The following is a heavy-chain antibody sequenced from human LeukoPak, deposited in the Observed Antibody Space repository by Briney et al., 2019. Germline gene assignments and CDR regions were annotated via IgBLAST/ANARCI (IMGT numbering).Heavy chain of an antibody. CDR3: TTGAPRAYSGSYSNC. J-gene: IGHJ4*02. V-gene: IGHV3-15*01. CDR2: IKSKTDGGTT. D-gene: IGHD1-26*01. Sequence: GGSLRLSCAASGFTFSNAWMGWVRQAPGKGLEWVGRIKSKTDGGTTDYAAPVKGRFTISRDDSQNTLYLQMNSLKTEDTAVYYCTTGAPRAYSGSYSNCWGQGTLVTVSS. CDR1: GFTFSNAW.